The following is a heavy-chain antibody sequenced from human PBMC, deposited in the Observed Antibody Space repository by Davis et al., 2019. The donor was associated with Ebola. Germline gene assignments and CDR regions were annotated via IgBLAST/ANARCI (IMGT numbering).Heavy chain of an antibody. CDR1: GYTFTGYY. D-gene: IGHD5-12*01. CDR2: INPNSGGT. V-gene: IGHV1-2*04. J-gene: IGHJ5*02. Sequence: AASVKVSCKASGYTFTGYYMHWVRQAPGQGLEWMGWINPNSGGTNYAQKFQGWVTMTRDTSISTAYMELRSLRSDDTAVYYCARVGRVVATITNWFDPWGQGTLVTVSS. CDR3: ARVGRVVATITNWFDP.